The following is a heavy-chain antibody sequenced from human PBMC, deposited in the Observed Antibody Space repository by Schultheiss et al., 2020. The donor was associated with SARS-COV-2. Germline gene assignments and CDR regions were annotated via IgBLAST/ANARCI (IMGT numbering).Heavy chain of an antibody. J-gene: IGHJ4*02. CDR1: GGSFSGYY. D-gene: IGHD4-23*01. CDR2: INHSGST. CDR3: ARVYGGVDY. Sequence: SETLSLTCAVYGGSFSGYYWSWIRQPPGKGLEWIGEINHSGSTNYNPSLKSRVTLSVDTSKNQFSLKLSSVTAADTAIYYCARVYGGVDYWGQGTLVTVSS. V-gene: IGHV4-34*01.